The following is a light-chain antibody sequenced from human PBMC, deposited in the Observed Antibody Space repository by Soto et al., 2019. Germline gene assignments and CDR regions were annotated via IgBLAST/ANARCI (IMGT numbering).Light chain of an antibody. J-gene: IGKJ1*01. CDR1: QSVSDW. CDR3: QQYSSSRT. V-gene: IGKV1-5*01. CDR2: DAS. Sequence: IQMTQSPSTLSASVGDRVTITCRASQSVSDWLAWYQQKPGKAPKLLIYDASRLESAVPSRFSGSGSRTEFTLTISSLQPDDFAVYYCQQYSSSRTFGQGTKVDIK.